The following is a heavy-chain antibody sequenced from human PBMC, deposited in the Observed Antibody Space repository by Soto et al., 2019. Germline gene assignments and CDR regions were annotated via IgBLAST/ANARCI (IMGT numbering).Heavy chain of an antibody. V-gene: IGHV1-3*01. CDR2: INAGNGNT. J-gene: IGHJ4*02. CDR1: GYTFTRYA. D-gene: IGHD3-10*01. Sequence: ASVKVSCKAPGYTFTRYAMHWVRQAPGQRLEWMGWINAGNGNTKYSQKFQGRVTITRDTSASTAYMELSSLRSEDTAVYYCSRVDPGETSPFDHWGQGTLVTVSS. CDR3: SRVDPGETSPFDH.